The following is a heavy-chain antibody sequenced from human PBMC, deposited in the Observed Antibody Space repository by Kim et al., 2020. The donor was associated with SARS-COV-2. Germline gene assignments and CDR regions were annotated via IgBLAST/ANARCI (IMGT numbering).Heavy chain of an antibody. Sequence: SETLSLTCTVSGGSISSSGSFWDWIRQPPGKGLEWIGTIYYSGSTYYNPSLRSRVTISVDTSKNQFSLKLSSVTAADTAVYYCARHGSEGVTIYYFDCWGQGTLVTVSS. V-gene: IGHV4-39*01. D-gene: IGHD4-17*01. CDR2: IYYSGST. CDR1: GGSISSSGSF. CDR3: ARHGSEGVTIYYFDC. J-gene: IGHJ4*02.